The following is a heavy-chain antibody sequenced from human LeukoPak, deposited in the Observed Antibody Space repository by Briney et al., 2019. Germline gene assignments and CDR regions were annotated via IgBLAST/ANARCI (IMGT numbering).Heavy chain of an antibody. V-gene: IGHV4-61*01. CDR2: IYYSGST. CDR3: VRENYSSSWYVIIDY. Sequence: SETLSLTCTVSGGSVSSGSYYWRWIRQPPGKGLGWLGYIYYSGSTNYNPSLKRRVTITVDTSKNQFSLKLSSVTAADTAVYYGVRENYSSSWYVIIDYWGQGTLVTVSS. CDR1: GGSVSSGSYY. D-gene: IGHD6-13*01. J-gene: IGHJ4*02.